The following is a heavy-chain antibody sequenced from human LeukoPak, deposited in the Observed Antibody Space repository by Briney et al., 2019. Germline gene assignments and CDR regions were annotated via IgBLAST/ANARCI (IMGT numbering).Heavy chain of an antibody. Sequence: ASVKVSCKASGYIFTSYGISWVRQAPGQGLEWMGWISAYNGNTNYAQKLQGSVTMTTDTSTSTTYMELSSLKFDDTAVYFCARDLPVVALVMDYWGQGTLVTVSS. V-gene: IGHV1-18*01. D-gene: IGHD2-15*01. CDR3: ARDLPVVALVMDY. CDR1: GYIFTSYG. J-gene: IGHJ4*02. CDR2: ISAYNGNT.